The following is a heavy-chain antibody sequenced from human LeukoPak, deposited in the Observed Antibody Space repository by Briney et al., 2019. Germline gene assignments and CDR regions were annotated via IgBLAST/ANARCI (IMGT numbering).Heavy chain of an antibody. J-gene: IGHJ3*02. V-gene: IGHV3-21*01. CDR1: DFTFSNYW. Sequence: PGGSLRLSCAASDFTFSNYWMNWVRQAPGKGLEWVSSISSSSSYIYYADSVKGRFTISRDNAKNSLYLQMNSLRAEDTAVYYCARDGISGYRDAFDIWGQGTMVTVSS. D-gene: IGHD3-22*01. CDR3: ARDGISGYRDAFDI. CDR2: ISSSSSYI.